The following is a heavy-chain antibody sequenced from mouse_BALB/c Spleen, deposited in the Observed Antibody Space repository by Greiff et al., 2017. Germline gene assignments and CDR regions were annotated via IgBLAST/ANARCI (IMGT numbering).Heavy chain of an antibody. J-gene: IGHJ4*01. CDR3: ASPYGNGAMDY. CDR1: GFSLTSYG. V-gene: IGHV2-9*02. Sequence: VKLQESGPGLVAPSQSLSITCTVSGFSLTSYGVHWVRQPPGKGLEWLGVIWAGGSTNYNSALMSRLSISKDNSKSQVFLKMNSLQTDDTAMYYCASPYGNGAMDYWGQGTSVTVSS. D-gene: IGHD2-1*01. CDR2: IWAGGST.